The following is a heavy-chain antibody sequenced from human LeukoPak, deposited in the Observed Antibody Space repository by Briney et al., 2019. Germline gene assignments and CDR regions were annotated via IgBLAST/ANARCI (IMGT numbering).Heavy chain of an antibody. V-gene: IGHV4-59*01. CDR2: IYYSGST. D-gene: IGHD3-10*01. CDR3: ARVSRGSADY. Sequence: PSETLSLTCTVSGGSISSYYWSWIRQPPGKGLEWIGYIYYSGSTNYNPSLKGRVTISVDTSKNQFSLKLSSVTAADTAVYYCARVSRGSADYWGQGTLVTVSS. J-gene: IGHJ4*02. CDR1: GGSISSYY.